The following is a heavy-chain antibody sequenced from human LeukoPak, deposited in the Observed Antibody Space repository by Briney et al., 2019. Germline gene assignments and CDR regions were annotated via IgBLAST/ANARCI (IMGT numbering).Heavy chain of an antibody. CDR1: GFTFSSYA. J-gene: IGHJ4*02. Sequence: GGSLRLSCAASGFTFSSYAMSWVRQAPGKGLEWVSAISGSGGSTYYADSVKGRFTISRDNSKNTLYLQMNSLRAEDTAVYYCAKEPRGLIAVVAPFDYWGQGTLVTVSS. CDR3: AKEPRGLIAVVAPFDY. D-gene: IGHD6-19*01. V-gene: IGHV3-23*01. CDR2: ISGSGGST.